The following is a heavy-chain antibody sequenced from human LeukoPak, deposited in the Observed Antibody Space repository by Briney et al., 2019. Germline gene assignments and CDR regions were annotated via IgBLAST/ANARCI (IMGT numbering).Heavy chain of an antibody. V-gene: IGHV3-21*01. J-gene: IGHJ4*02. CDR2: ISSSSSYI. CDR1: GFTFSSYS. CDR3: ARGLGVVGAFDY. D-gene: IGHD1-26*01. Sequence: GGSLRLSCAAPGFTFSSYSMTWVRQAPGKGLEWVSSISSSSSYIYYADSVKGRFTISRDNAKNSLYLQMNSLRAEDTAVYYCARGLGVVGAFDYWGQGTLVTVSS.